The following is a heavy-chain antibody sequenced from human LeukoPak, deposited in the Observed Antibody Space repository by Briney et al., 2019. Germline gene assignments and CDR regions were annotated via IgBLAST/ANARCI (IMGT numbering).Heavy chain of an antibody. Sequence: GGSLRLSCAASGFTFSSYSMNWVRQAPGKGLEWVSYISSSSSTIYYADSVKGRFTISRDNAKNSLYLQMNSLRAEDTAVYYCARERFVVVAAATIFDYWGQGTLVTVSS. V-gene: IGHV3-48*01. CDR1: GFTFSSYS. D-gene: IGHD2-15*01. CDR3: ARERFVVVAAATIFDY. J-gene: IGHJ4*02. CDR2: ISSSSSTI.